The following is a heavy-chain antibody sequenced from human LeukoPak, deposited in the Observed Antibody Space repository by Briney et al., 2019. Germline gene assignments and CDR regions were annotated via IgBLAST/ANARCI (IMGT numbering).Heavy chain of an antibody. D-gene: IGHD2-15*01. Sequence: GGSLRLSCSASGFTFSTYGMYWVRQAPGKGLEWPAVISFDGAQTYYAHSVKGRFTISRDNSKSTLYLHMNSLTAADTAVYYCAKDRERAAALDYWGPGTLVTVS. V-gene: IGHV3-30*18. CDR1: GFTFSTYG. J-gene: IGHJ4*02. CDR2: ISFDGAQT. CDR3: AKDRERAAALDY.